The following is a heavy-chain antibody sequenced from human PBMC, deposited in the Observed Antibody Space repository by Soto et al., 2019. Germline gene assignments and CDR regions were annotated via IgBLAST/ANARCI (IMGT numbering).Heavy chain of an antibody. D-gene: IGHD3-3*01. J-gene: IGHJ6*04. CDR2: MNPNSGNT. Sequence: GASVKVSCKASGYTFTSYDINWVRQATGQGLEWMGWMNPNSGNTGYAQKFQGRVTMTRNTSISTAYMELSSLRSEDTAVYYCARGITIFGVVNFVNWGKGTTVTVSS. V-gene: IGHV1-8*01. CDR1: GYTFTSYD. CDR3: ARGITIFGVVNFVN.